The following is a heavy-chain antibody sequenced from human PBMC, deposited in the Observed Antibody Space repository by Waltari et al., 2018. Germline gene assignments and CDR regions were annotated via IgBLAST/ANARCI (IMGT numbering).Heavy chain of an antibody. Sequence: EVQLVESGGGLVQPGGSLRLSCAASGFTFSSYWMSWVRQAPGKGLEWVANIKQSGSEKYYVYSVKGRFTISRENTKNSLYLLRNRLGAEDTALYYCAGVVSMTSVVFYDCYYYGMDVWGQGTTVTVSS. J-gene: IGHJ6*02. V-gene: IGHV3-7*01. D-gene: IGHD4-17*01. CDR3: AGVVSMTSVVFYDCYYYGMDV. CDR1: GFTFSSYW. CDR2: IKQSGSEK.